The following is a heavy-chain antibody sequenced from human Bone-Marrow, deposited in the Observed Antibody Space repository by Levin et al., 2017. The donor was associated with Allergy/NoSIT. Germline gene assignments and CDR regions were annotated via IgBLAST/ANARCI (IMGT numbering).Heavy chain of an antibody. Sequence: SETLSLTCSVSGGSVSSGTYFWSWIRRPPGKGLEWIGYINYRGGTKYNPSLNSRVTISVDTSKNEFSLKVTSVTAADTAVYYCARNRIIVSGGNDYYYGMDVWGQGTTVTVSS. D-gene: IGHD5/OR15-5a*01. V-gene: IGHV4-61*01. CDR2: INYRGGT. CDR3: ARNRIIVSGGNDYYYGMDV. CDR1: GGSVSSGTYF. J-gene: IGHJ6*02.